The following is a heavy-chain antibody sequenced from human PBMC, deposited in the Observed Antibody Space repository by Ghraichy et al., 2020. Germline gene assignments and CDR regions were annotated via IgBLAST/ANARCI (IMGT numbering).Heavy chain of an antibody. CDR1: GGSFSGYY. J-gene: IGHJ2*01. Sequence: SETLSLTCAVYGGSFSGYYWSWIRQPPGKGLEWIGEINHSGSTNYNPSLKSRVTISVDTSKNQFSLKLSSVTAADTAVYYCARVSEMATIGGFWYFDLWGRGTLVTVSS. D-gene: IGHD5-24*01. CDR2: INHSGST. CDR3: ARVSEMATIGGFWYFDL. V-gene: IGHV4-34*01.